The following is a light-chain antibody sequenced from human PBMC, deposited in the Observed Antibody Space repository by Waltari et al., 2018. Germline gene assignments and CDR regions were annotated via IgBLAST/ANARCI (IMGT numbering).Light chain of an antibody. V-gene: IGKV1-16*01. J-gene: IGKJ4*01. Sequence: TCRASQGITNSLAWVQKKPGEAPRSLIYAASTLQSGVPSRFSGSGSGTDFTLTISSLQPEDSATYYCQQLKSYPLTFGGGTKVEI. CDR1: QGITNS. CDR3: QQLKSYPLT. CDR2: AAS.